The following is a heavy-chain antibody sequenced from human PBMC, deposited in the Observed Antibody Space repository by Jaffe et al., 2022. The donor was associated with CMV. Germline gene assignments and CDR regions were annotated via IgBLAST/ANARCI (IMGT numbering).Heavy chain of an antibody. J-gene: IGHJ4*02. Sequence: EVQLVESGGGLVKPGRSLRLSCTASGFTFGDYAMSWFRQAPGKGLEWVGFIRSKAYGGTTEYAASVKGRFTISRDDSKSIAYLQMNSLKTEDTAVYYCTRDLDYDSSGYYYVGPTDLFDYWGQGTLVTVSS. D-gene: IGHD3-22*01. CDR3: TRDLDYDSSGYYYVGPTDLFDY. CDR2: IRSKAYGGTT. V-gene: IGHV3-49*05. CDR1: GFTFGDYA.